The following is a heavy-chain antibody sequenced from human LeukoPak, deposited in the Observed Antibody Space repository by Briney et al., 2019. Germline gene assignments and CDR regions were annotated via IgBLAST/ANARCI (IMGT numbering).Heavy chain of an antibody. V-gene: IGHV3-23*01. D-gene: IGHD6-19*01. J-gene: IGHJ4*02. CDR2: ISGSGGST. Sequence: GGSLRLSCAASGFTFSRYAMSWVRQAPGKGLEWVSAISGSGGSTYYADSVKGRFTISRDNSKNTLYLQMNSLRAEDTAVYYCAKAPFKWLVFDYWGQGTLVTVSS. CDR3: AKAPFKWLVFDY. CDR1: GFTFSRYA.